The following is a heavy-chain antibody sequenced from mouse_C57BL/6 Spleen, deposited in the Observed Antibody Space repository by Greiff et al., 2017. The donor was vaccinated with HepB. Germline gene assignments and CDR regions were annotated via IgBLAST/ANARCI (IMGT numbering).Heavy chain of an antibody. CDR1: GYAFSSSW. CDR2: IYPGDGDT. Sequence: QVQLQQSGPELVKPGASVKISCKASGYAFSSSWMNWVKQRPGQGLEWIGRIYPGDGDTNYNGKFKGKATLTADKSSSTAYMQLSSLTSEDSAVYFCARADFDYWGQGTTLTVSS. V-gene: IGHV1-82*01. J-gene: IGHJ2*01. CDR3: ARADFDY.